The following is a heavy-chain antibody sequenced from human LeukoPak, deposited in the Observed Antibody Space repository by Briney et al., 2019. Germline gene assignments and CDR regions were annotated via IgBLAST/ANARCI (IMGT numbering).Heavy chain of an antibody. D-gene: IGHD6-13*01. CDR1: GGSFSGYF. CDR3: ARGAPKVSAAGIRDAFDI. Sequence: SETLSLTCAVYGGSFSGYFWSWIRQPPGKGLEWIGEINHSGSTNSNPSLKSRVTISVDTSKSQLSLKLSSVTAADTAIYYCARGAPKVSAAGIRDAFDIWGQGTMVTVSS. CDR2: INHSGST. J-gene: IGHJ3*02. V-gene: IGHV4-34*01.